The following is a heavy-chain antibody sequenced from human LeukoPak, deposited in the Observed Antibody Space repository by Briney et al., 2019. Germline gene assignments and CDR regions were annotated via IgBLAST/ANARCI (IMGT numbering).Heavy chain of an antibody. CDR2: IYHSGST. V-gene: IGHV4-4*02. CDR1: GFTFSNAW. CDR3: ASSIIFPLA. Sequence: GSLRLSCAASGFTFSNAWMSWVRQPPGKGLEWIGEIYHSGSTNYNPSLKSRVTISVDKSKNQFSLKLSSVTAADTAVYYCASSIIFPLAWGQGTLVTVSS. D-gene: IGHD2-21*01. J-gene: IGHJ4*02.